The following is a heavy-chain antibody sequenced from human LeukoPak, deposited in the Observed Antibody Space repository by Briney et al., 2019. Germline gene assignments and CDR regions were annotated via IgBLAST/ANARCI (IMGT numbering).Heavy chain of an antibody. V-gene: IGHV1-69*06. CDR3: AKCSTRKGWFGAFYYYYGMDV. J-gene: IGHJ6*02. D-gene: IGHD3-10*01. CDR1: GGTFSSYA. CDR2: IIPIFGTA. Sequence: GSSVKVSCKASGGTFSSYAISWVRQAPGQGLEWMGGIIPIFGTANYAQKFQGRVTITADKSTSTAYMEPSSLRSEDTAVYYCAKCSTRKGWFGAFYYYYGMDVWGQGTTVTVSS.